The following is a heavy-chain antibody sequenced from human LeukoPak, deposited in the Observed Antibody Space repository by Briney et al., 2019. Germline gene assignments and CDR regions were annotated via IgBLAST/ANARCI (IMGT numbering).Heavy chain of an antibody. CDR1: GYTLTELS. CDR3: ATSSPYSYGYGY. CDR2: FDPEDGET. Sequence: EASVKVSCKVSGYTLTELSMHWVRQAPGKGLEWMGGFDPEDGETIYAQKLQGRVTMTEDTSTDTAYMELSSLRSEDTAVYYCATSSPYSYGYGYWGQGTLVTVSS. V-gene: IGHV1-24*01. D-gene: IGHD5-18*01. J-gene: IGHJ4*02.